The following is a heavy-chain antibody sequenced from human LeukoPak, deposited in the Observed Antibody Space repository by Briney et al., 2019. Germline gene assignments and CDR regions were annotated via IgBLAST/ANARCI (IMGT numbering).Heavy chain of an antibody. Sequence: ASVKVSCKASGYTFSSYGISWVRQAPGQGLEWMGWISGYNDNTKYYAQKLQGRVTMTTDTSTSTAYMELSSLRSEDTAVYYCARKFLGSRGYYFDYWGQGTLVTVSS. V-gene: IGHV1-18*01. CDR1: GYTFSSYG. CDR2: ISGYNDNT. J-gene: IGHJ4*02. CDR3: ARKFLGSRGYYFDY. D-gene: IGHD3-10*01.